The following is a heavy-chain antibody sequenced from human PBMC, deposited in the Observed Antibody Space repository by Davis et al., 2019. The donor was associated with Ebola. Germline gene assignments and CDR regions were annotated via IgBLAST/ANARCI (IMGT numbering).Heavy chain of an antibody. J-gene: IGHJ3*01. CDR1: GYTFTGYY. D-gene: IGHD2-21*01. V-gene: IGHV1-2*02. CDR3: VSNRDAPS. Sequence: ASVKVSCKASGYTFTGYYMHWVRQAPGQGLEWMGWINPKSGGTNYAQKFQDRVTMTRDTSISTAHMELSRLRSDDTAVYYCVSNRDAPSWGQGTMVTVSP. CDR2: INPKSGGT.